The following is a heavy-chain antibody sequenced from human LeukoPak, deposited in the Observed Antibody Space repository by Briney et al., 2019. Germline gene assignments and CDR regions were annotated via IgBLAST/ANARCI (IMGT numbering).Heavy chain of an antibody. J-gene: IGHJ4*02. CDR2: IIPILGIA. CDR3: ARDSVEMATITLDY. Sequence: GASVKVSCKASGGTFSSYVISWVRQAPGQGLEWMGRIIPILGIANYAQKFQGRVTITADKSTSTAYMELSSLRSEDTAVYYCARDSVEMATITLDYWGQGTLVTVSS. V-gene: IGHV1-69*04. CDR1: GGTFSSYV. D-gene: IGHD5-24*01.